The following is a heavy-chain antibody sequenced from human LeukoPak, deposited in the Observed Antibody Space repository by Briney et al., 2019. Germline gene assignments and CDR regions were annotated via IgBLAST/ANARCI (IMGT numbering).Heavy chain of an antibody. CDR1: GGSMSSGDYY. Sequence: SQTLSLTCTVSGGSMSSGDYYWGRIRQPPGKGLEWIGYIYYSGSTYYNPSLKSRVTISVDTSKNQFSLKLSSVTAADTAVYYCATVGMTTVTGFDYWGQGTLVTVSS. D-gene: IGHD4-17*01. CDR2: IYYSGST. CDR3: ATVGMTTVTGFDY. J-gene: IGHJ4*02. V-gene: IGHV4-30-4*01.